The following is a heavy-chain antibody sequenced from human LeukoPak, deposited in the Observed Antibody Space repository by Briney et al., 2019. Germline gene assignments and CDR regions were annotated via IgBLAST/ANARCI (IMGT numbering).Heavy chain of an antibody. CDR1: GFTFSIYS. V-gene: IGHV3-48*04. CDR3: ARESLSYGSGIRSGYFDY. Sequence: GGSLRLSCAASGFTFSIYSMNWVRQAPGRGLEWLSYIGSSGTTTYYADSVKGRFTISRDNAKNLLFLQMNSLRAEDTAVYYCARESLSYGSGIRSGYFDYWGQGTLVTVSS. CDR2: IGSSGTTT. D-gene: IGHD3-10*01. J-gene: IGHJ4*02.